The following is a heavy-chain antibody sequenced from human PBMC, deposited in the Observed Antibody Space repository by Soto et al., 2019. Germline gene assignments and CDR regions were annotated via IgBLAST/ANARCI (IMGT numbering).Heavy chain of an antibody. V-gene: IGHV3-7*01. D-gene: IGHD3-22*01. CDR2: IKQDGSEK. J-gene: IGHJ4*02. Sequence: GGSLRLSCAASGFSFSSYWMNWVRQAAGEGLEWVANIKQDGSEKYYVDSVKGRFTISRDNPRKSLFLQMNSLRDEDTAVYYCVRVPNDSSGCYIEYGGEGSLVTVCS. CDR3: VRVPNDSSGCYIEY. CDR1: GFSFSSYW.